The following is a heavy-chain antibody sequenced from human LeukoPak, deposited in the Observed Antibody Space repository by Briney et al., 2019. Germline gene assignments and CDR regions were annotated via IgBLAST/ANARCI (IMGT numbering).Heavy chain of an antibody. CDR2: ISWNSGSI. CDR3: AKDWYYDSNYFDY. Sequence: PGGSLRLTCAASGFTFDDYAMHWVRQAPGKGLEWVSGISWNSGSIGYADSVKGRFTISRDNAKNSLYLQMNSLRAEDTALYYCAKDWYYDSNYFDYWGQATLVTVSS. D-gene: IGHD3-22*01. J-gene: IGHJ4*02. V-gene: IGHV3-9*01. CDR1: GFTFDDYA.